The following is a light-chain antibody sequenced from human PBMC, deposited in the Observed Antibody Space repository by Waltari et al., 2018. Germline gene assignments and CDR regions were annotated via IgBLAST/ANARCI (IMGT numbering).Light chain of an antibody. CDR1: QSVRSY. V-gene: IGKV3-11*01. Sequence: EIVLTQSPATLSLSPGERATLSCRASQSVRSYLAWYQQKPGQAPRLLFFDASKRATGIPARFSGSGSGTDFTLTISSLEPEDSAIYYWQQRDNWPPAITFGQGTRLEIK. CDR3: QQRDNWPPAIT. J-gene: IGKJ5*01. CDR2: DAS.